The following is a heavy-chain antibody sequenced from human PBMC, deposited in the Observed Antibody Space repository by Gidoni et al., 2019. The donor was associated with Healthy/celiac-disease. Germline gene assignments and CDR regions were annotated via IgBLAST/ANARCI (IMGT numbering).Heavy chain of an antibody. V-gene: IGHV4-61*02. CDR1: GGSISSGSYY. CDR2: IYTSGST. D-gene: IGHD6-13*01. J-gene: IGHJ4*02. CDR3: ARVSVVAAAGSFDY. Sequence: QVQLQESGPGLVKPSQTLSLTCTVSGGSISSGSYYWSWIRQPAGKGLEWIGRIYTSGSTNYNPSLKSRVTISVDTSKNQFSLKLSSVTAADTAVYYCARVSVVAAAGSFDYWGQGTLVTVSS.